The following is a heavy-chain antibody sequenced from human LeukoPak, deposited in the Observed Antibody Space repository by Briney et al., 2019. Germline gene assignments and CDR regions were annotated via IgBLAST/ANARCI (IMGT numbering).Heavy chain of an antibody. CDR1: GGSFSGYY. D-gene: IGHD1-1*01. Sequence: SETLSLTCVVYGGSFSGYYWTWIRQPPGKGLEWIGEIHYSGAISYKPSLKSRVTISGDTSKNQVSLNLRSVTAADTAVYYCARGRLDGYYFDYWGQGALATVSS. J-gene: IGHJ4*02. V-gene: IGHV4-34*01. CDR3: ARGRLDGYYFDY. CDR2: IHYSGAI.